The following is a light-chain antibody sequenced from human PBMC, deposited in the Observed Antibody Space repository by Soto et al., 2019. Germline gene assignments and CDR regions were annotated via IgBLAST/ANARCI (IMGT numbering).Light chain of an antibody. CDR1: SSDGGGYNF. CDR2: EVS. V-gene: IGLV2-14*01. Sequence: QSALTQPASVSGSPGQSITISCTGTSSDGGGYNFVSWYQQNPGRAPKLMIYEVSNRPSGVSDRFSGSKSGNTASLTISGLQAEDEGDYYCSAYGSSSPLYVFGTGTQLTIL. J-gene: IGLJ1*01. CDR3: SAYGSSSPLYV.